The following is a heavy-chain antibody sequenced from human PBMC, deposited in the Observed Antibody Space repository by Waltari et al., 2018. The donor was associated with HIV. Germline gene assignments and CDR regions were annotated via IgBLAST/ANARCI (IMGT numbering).Heavy chain of an antibody. CDR3: VRPEKYCSGSRCVPYSLDV. D-gene: IGHD2-15*01. J-gene: IGHJ6*02. V-gene: IGHV5-51*01. Sequence: EVQLVQSGAEVKKLGESLKISCETSGYKFSSYWIGWVRQMPGKGLEWMGLIYPADSVTRYSPSFQGQVTISVDKSISAAYLQWSRLKASDTATYYCVRPEKYCSGSRCVPYSLDVWGQGTTVTVSS. CDR2: IYPADSVT. CDR1: GYKFSSYW.